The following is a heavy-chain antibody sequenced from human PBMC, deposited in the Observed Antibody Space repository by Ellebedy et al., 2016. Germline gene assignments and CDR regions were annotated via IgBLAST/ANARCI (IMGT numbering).Heavy chain of an antibody. J-gene: IGHJ6*04. D-gene: IGHD3-10*01. V-gene: IGHV2-26*04. CDR2: IFSNDEK. CDR3: AWIMVRGPGDV. Sequence: SGPTLVKPTETHTLTCTVSGFSLNNARMGVSWIRQPPGKALEWLAHIFSNDEKSYSTSLKSRLTISEDTSKSQVVLTMTNMDPVDTATYYCAWIMVRGPGDVWGKGTTVTVSS. CDR1: GFSLNNARMG.